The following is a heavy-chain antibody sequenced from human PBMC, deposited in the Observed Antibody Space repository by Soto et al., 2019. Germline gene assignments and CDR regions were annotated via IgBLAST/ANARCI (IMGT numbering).Heavy chain of an antibody. CDR2: ISWNSGSI. Sequence: EVQLVESGGGLVQPGRSLRLSCAASGFTFDDYAMHWVRQVPGKGLEWVSGISWNSGSIGYADSVKGRFTISRDNARNSLYLQMNSLSAEDTALYYCVKDFDCGDFFDCWGQGTLVTVSS. CDR3: VKDFDCGDFFDC. CDR1: GFTFDDYA. J-gene: IGHJ4*02. V-gene: IGHV3-9*01. D-gene: IGHD4-17*01.